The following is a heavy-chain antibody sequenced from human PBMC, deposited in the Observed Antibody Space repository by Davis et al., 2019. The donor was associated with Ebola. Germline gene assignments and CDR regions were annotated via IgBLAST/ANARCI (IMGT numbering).Heavy chain of an antibody. J-gene: IGHJ4*02. CDR3: AARTTGIGRY. V-gene: IGHV4-39*01. CDR2: IYYSGST. CDR1: GGSISSSSYY. Sequence: GSLRLTCTVSGGSISSSSYYWGWIRQPPGKGLEWIGSIYYSGSTYYNPSLKSRVTISVDTSKNQFSLKLSSVTAADTAVYYCAARTTGIGRYWGQGILVTVSS. D-gene: IGHD6-13*01.